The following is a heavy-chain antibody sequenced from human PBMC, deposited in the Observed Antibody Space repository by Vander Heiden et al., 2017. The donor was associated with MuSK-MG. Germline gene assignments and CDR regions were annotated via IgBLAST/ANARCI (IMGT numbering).Heavy chain of an antibody. Sequence: EVQLVESGRGLVQPGGSLRLSWVASGLPFRNYSMNWVRQAPGKGLEWVSYISSSSNIIYYADSVKGRFTISRDNAKKSLYLQMHRMRAEDTAVYYCARVGVDYGDLLFDSWGQGNLVTVSS. J-gene: IGHJ4*02. CDR1: GLPFRNYS. D-gene: IGHD4-17*01. V-gene: IGHV3-48*01. CDR3: ARVGVDYGDLLFDS. CDR2: ISSSSNII.